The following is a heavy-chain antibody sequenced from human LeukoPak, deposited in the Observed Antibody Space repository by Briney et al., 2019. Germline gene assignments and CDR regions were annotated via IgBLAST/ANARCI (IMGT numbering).Heavy chain of an antibody. D-gene: IGHD3-10*01. J-gene: IGHJ5*02. CDR1: GDSISSGSYY. V-gene: IGHV4-61*02. CDR2: IYTSGST. CDR3: AAEKTYYYGSGSYYEP. Sequence: PSETLSLTCTVSGDSISSGSYYWSWIRQPAGKGLEWIGRIYTSGSTNYNPSLKSRVTISVDTSKNQFSLKLSSVTAADTAVYYCAAEKTYYYGSGSYYEPWGQGTLVTVSS.